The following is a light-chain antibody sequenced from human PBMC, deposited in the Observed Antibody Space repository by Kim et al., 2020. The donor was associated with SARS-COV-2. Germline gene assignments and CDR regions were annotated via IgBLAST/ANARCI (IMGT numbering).Light chain of an antibody. CDR1: SSDVGDYDY. V-gene: IGLV2-14*03. Sequence: SITISCTGTSSDVGDYDYVSWYQQHPGKAPKLMIYDVSNRPSGVSARFSGSKSGNTASLTISGLQAEDEADYYCSSYTSRSTLEVFGTGTKVTVL. J-gene: IGLJ1*01. CDR2: DVS. CDR3: SSYTSRSTLEV.